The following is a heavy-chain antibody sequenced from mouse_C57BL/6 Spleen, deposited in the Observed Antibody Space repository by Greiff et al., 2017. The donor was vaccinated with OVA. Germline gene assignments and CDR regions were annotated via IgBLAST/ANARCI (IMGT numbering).Heavy chain of an antibody. V-gene: IGHV1-54*01. J-gene: IGHJ3*01. CDR2: INPGSGGT. CDR1: GYAFTNYL. Sequence: VKLQQSGAELVRPGTSVKVSCKASGYAFTNYLIEWVKQRPGQGLEWIGVINPGSGGTNYNEKFKGKATLTADKSSSTAYMQLSSLTSEDSAVYFCARRGDYDEFAYWGQGTLVTVSA. CDR3: ARRGDYDEFAY. D-gene: IGHD2-4*01.